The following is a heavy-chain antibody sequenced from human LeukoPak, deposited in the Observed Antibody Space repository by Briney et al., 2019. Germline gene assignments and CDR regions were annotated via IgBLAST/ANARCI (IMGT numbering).Heavy chain of an antibody. D-gene: IGHD6-13*01. V-gene: IGHV3-53*01. J-gene: IGHJ4*02. CDR3: ARVDRNSRGYRY. CDR2: IYNAGST. Sequence: GGPLRLSCAASGFIVSSDYMSWVRQAPGKGLEWVSVIYNAGSTYYADSVKGRFTMSRHDSKNVVYLQMNSLRVEDTAVYYCARVDRNSRGYRYWGQGTLVTVSS. CDR1: GFIVSSDY.